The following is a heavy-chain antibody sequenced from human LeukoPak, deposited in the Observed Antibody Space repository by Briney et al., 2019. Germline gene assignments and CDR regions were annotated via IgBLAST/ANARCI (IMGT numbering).Heavy chain of an antibody. V-gene: IGHV3-53*01. CDR1: GLTVSSNY. CDR3: ARPGVTGYYYMDV. J-gene: IGHJ6*03. Sequence: GGSLRLSCAASGLTVSSNYMSWVRQAPGKGLEWVSVIYSGGSTYYADSVKGRFTISRDNSKNTLYLQMNSLRAEDTAVYYCARPGVTGYYYMDVWGKGTTVTVPS. CDR2: IYSGGST. D-gene: IGHD1-1*01.